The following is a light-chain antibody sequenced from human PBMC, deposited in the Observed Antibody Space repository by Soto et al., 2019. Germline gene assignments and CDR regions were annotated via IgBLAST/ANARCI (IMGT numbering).Light chain of an antibody. Sequence: QSALTQPASVSGSPGQSITISCTGTSSDVGGYNYVSWYQQHPGKAPKLMIYDVSNRPSGVSTRFSGSKSGSTAPLTISGLQAEDEADYYCSSYASSSTLVVFGGGTKVTVL. CDR2: DVS. J-gene: IGLJ2*01. V-gene: IGLV2-14*01. CDR3: SSYASSSTLVV. CDR1: SSDVGGYNY.